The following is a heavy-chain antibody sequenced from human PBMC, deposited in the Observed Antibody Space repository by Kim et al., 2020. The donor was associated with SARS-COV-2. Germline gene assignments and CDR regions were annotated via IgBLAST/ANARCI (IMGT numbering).Heavy chain of an antibody. CDR3: ARGPGGSGSYSRYFDY. D-gene: IGHD3-10*01. Sequence: KLQGRVTMTTDTSTSTAYMELRSLRSDDTAVYYCARGPGGSGSYSRYFDYWGQGTLVTVSS. V-gene: IGHV1-18*01. J-gene: IGHJ4*02.